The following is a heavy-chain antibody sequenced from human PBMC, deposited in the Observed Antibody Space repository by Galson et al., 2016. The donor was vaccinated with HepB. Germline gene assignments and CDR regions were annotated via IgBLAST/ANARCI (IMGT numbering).Heavy chain of an antibody. CDR2: VTDSATTI. D-gene: IGHD3-22*01. CDR3: VRLERGVAVGGYFRGWYFDL. Sequence: SLRLSCAASGFTFKNYNMNWVRQAPGKGPEWVAYVTDSATTIYYADSVRGRFIISRDNANSSLYLQMKSLRDEDTALYYCVRLERGVAVGGYFRGWYFDLWGRGTLVTVSS. J-gene: IGHJ2*01. V-gene: IGHV3-48*02. CDR1: GFTFKNYN.